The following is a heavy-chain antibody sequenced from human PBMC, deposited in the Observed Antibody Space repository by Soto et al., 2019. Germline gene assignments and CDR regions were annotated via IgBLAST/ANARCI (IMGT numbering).Heavy chain of an antibody. Sequence: SGGSLRLSCIASEFTFISSFMGWVRQAPGKGLEWVANINQDGSGTYYVDSVKGRFTISRDNAKNSLYLQMNSLRAEDTAVYYCSIYIRGSRRYCFDHWGQGTLVTVSS. J-gene: IGHJ4*02. CDR3: SIYIRGSRRYCFDH. CDR1: EFTFISSF. CDR2: INQDGSGT. V-gene: IGHV3-7*03. D-gene: IGHD6-13*01.